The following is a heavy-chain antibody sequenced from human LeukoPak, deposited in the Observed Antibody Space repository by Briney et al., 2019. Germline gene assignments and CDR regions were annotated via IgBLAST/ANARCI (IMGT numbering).Heavy chain of an antibody. CDR3: AKDLAYSFDY. Sequence: GGSLRLSCAASGFTFSSYGMHWVRQAPGKGLEWVAVISYDGSNKYYADFVKGRFTISRDNSKNTLYLQMNSLRAEDTAVYYCAKDLAYSFDYWGQGTLVTVSS. D-gene: IGHD1-26*01. V-gene: IGHV3-30*18. J-gene: IGHJ4*02. CDR2: ISYDGSNK. CDR1: GFTFSSYG.